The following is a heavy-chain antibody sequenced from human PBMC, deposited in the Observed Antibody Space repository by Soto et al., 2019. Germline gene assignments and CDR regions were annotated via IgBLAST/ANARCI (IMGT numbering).Heavy chain of an antibody. CDR3: ARSDFWSGYSNY. V-gene: IGHV3-21*01. CDR2: ISSSSSYI. CDR1: GFTFSSYS. D-gene: IGHD3-3*01. J-gene: IGHJ4*02. Sequence: VQLVESGGGLVEPGGSLRLSCAASGFTFSSYSMNWVRQAPGKGLEWVSSISSSSSYIYYADSVKGRFTISRDNAKNSLYLQMNSLRAEDTAVYYCARSDFWSGYSNYWGQGTLVTVSS.